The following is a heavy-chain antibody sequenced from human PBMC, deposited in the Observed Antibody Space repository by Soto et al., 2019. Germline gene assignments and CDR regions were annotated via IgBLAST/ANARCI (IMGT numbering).Heavy chain of an antibody. J-gene: IGHJ4*02. Sequence: KTSETLSLTCTVSGGSISSGGYYWSWIRQHPGKGLEWIGYIYYSGSTYYNPSLKGRVTISVDTSKNQFSLKLSSVTAADTAVYYCASPQYNWNNPFVYWGQGTLVTVSS. CDR3: ASPQYNWNNPFVY. V-gene: IGHV4-31*03. CDR2: IYYSGST. CDR1: GGSISSGGYY. D-gene: IGHD1-20*01.